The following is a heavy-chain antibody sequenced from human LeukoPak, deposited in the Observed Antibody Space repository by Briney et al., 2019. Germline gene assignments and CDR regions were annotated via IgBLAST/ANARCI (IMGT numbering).Heavy chain of an antibody. V-gene: IGHV4-4*07. Sequence: SETLSLTCTVSGGSVSSYYWSWIRQPAGKGLEWIGRIYTSGSTNYNPSLKSRVTMSVDTSKNQFSLKLSSVTAADTAVYYCAREDSSGYYEPFDYWGQGTLVTVSS. D-gene: IGHD3-22*01. CDR2: IYTSGST. CDR3: AREDSSGYYEPFDY. J-gene: IGHJ4*02. CDR1: GGSVSSYY.